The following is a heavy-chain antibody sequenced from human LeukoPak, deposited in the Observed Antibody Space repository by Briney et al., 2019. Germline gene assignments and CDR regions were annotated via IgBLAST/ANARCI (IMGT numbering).Heavy chain of an antibody. CDR1: ENTLTNFS. CDR3: ATGSGGSYFPGYEY. J-gene: IGHJ4*02. Sequence: ASVKVSCKVPENTLTNFSIHGVRQAPGKGLEWMGGFDPEEGEIVYGEKVQGRVTMTDDTPTDTAYMELRSLSSEDTAVYYCATGSGGSYFPGYEYWGQGTLVTVSS. D-gene: IGHD1-26*01. CDR2: FDPEEGEI. V-gene: IGHV1-24*01.